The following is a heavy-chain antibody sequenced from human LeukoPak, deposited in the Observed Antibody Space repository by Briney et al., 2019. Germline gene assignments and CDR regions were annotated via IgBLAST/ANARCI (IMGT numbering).Heavy chain of an antibody. CDR3: AKRRSRNTGPFDY. D-gene: IGHD5-18*01. V-gene: IGHV3-23*01. CDR1: GFTISSDA. Sequence: GGSLRLSCAASGFTISSDALTWVRLAPGKGLECVSGISGSNTYYAESVKGRFTISRDDSNNMLYLQMNSPRAEDTAVYYCAKRRSRNTGPFDYWGQGTLVTVSP. CDR2: ISGSNT. J-gene: IGHJ4*02.